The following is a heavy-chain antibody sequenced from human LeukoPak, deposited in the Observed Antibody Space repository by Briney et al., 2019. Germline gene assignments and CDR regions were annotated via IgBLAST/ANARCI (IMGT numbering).Heavy chain of an antibody. CDR3: ARDLRDILTGYWYYFDY. CDR1: GGSISSYY. V-gene: IGHV4-59*12. D-gene: IGHD3-9*01. Sequence: SETLSLTCTVSGGSISSYYWSWIRQPPGKGLEWIGYIYYSGSTNYNPSLKSRVTISVDTSKNQFSLKLSSVTAADTAVYYCARDLRDILTGYWYYFDYWGQGTLVTVSS. J-gene: IGHJ4*02. CDR2: IYYSGST.